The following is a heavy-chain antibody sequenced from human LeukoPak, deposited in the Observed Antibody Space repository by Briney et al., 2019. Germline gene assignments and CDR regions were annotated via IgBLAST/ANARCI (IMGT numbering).Heavy chain of an antibody. D-gene: IGHD2-15*01. Sequence: SVTLSLTCSVSGGSMSNYYWNWIRQPPGKGLEWIGHIYYSGSTNYNPSLQSRVTISLDTSKNQFSLKLSSVTAADTAVYYCARDLEYCSGDSCYNNWFDPWGQGILVTVSP. CDR2: IYYSGST. J-gene: IGHJ5*02. CDR3: ARDLEYCSGDSCYNNWFDP. CDR1: GGSMSNYY. V-gene: IGHV4-59*01.